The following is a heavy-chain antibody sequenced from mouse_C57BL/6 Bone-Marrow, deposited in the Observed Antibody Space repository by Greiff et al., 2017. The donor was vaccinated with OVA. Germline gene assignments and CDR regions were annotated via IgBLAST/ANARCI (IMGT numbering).Heavy chain of an antibody. CDR2: IYPRSGNT. V-gene: IGHV1-81*01. CDR1: GYTFTSYS. Sequence: QVQLKQSGAELARPGASVKLSCKASGYTFTSYSISWVKQRTGQGLEWIGEIYPRSGNTYYNEKFKGKATLTADKSSSTAYMELRSLTSEDSAVYFCARFAYWGQGTLVTVSA. CDR3: ARFAY. J-gene: IGHJ3*01.